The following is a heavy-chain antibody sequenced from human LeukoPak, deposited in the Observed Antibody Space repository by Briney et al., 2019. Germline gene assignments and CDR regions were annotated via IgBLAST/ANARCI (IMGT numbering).Heavy chain of an antibody. D-gene: IGHD6-13*01. CDR1: GGSISTYY. CDR3: ARAGSSSSLTFDY. V-gene: IGHV4-59*01. J-gene: IGHJ4*02. CDR2: IFYTGTT. Sequence: TSETLSLTCTVSGGSISTYYWSWIRQPPGKGPEWIGYIFYTGTTNYNPSLKSRVTISVDTSANQFSLKLSSVTAADTAVYYCARAGSSSSLTFDYWGQGTLVTVSS.